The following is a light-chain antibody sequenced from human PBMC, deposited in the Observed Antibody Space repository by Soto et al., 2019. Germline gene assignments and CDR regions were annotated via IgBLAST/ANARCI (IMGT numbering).Light chain of an antibody. CDR3: QQYGGSPLVT. CDR1: QSVSSSS. J-gene: IGKJ2*01. Sequence: EIVLTQSPGILSLSPGERATLSCRASQSVSSSSLAWYQQKPGQAPRLLVYGASSRATGIPDRFSGSGSGTDFTLTIRRLEPEDFAVYYCQQYGGSPLVTFGQGTKLEIK. V-gene: IGKV3-20*01. CDR2: GAS.